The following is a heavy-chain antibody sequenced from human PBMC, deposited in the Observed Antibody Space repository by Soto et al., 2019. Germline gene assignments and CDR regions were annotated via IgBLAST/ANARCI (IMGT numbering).Heavy chain of an antibody. CDR3: ASTMPGFRGFDY. D-gene: IGHD2-2*01. J-gene: IGHJ4*02. CDR2: IYHSGST. CDR1: GGSISSGGYS. Sequence: NPSETLSLTCAVSGGSISSGGYSWSWIRQPPGKGLEWIGYIYHSGSTYYNPSLKSRVTISVDRSKNQFSLKLSSVTAADTAVYYCASTMPGFRGFDYWGQGTLVTVSS. V-gene: IGHV4-30-2*01.